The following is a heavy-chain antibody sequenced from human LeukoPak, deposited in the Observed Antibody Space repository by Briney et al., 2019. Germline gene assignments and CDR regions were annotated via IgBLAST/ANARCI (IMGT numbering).Heavy chain of an antibody. CDR3: ARVVGYYYYYMDV. V-gene: IGHV3-48*04. CDR1: GLTFSAYS. D-gene: IGHD3-10*01. J-gene: IGHJ6*03. CDR2: INSGSNTI. Sequence: PGGSLRLSCAASGLTFSAYSMNWVRQAPGKGLDWVSYINSGSNTIYYGDSVKGRFTISRDNAKNSLYLQMNSLRAEDTAVYYCARVVGYYYYYMDVWGKGTTVTVSS.